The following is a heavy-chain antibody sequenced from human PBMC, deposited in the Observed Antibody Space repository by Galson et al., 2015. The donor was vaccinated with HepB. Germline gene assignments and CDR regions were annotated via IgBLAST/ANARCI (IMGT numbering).Heavy chain of an antibody. CDR3: ARVTDVWVYSSGSIDY. CDR2: ISYDGSNK. V-gene: IGHV3-30*04. Sequence: SLRLSCAASGFTFSSYAMHWVRQAPGKGLEWVAVISYDGSNKYYADSVKGRFTISRDNSKNTLYLQMNSLRAEDTAVYYCARVTDVWVYSSGSIDYWGQGTLVTVSS. J-gene: IGHJ4*02. D-gene: IGHD6-19*01. CDR1: GFTFSSYA.